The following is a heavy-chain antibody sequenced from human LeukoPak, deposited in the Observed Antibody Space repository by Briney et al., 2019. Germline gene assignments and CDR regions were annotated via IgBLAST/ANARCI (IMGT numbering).Heavy chain of an antibody. CDR3: ARGSSSWRRTYYYYGMDV. D-gene: IGHD6-13*01. V-gene: IGHV4-59*12. CDR1: GASISSYY. J-gene: IGHJ6*02. CDR2: IYYSGGT. Sequence: TSETLSLTCNVSGASISSYYWSWIRQSPGKGLEWIAYIYYSGGTKYNPSLQSRVTISVDTSKNQFSLKLSSVTAADTAVYYCARGSSSWRRTYYYYGMDVWGQGTTVTVSS.